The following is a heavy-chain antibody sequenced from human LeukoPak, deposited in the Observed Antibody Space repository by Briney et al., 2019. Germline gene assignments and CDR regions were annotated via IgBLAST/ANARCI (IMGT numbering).Heavy chain of an antibody. V-gene: IGHV1-2*02. Sequence: ASVKVSCKASGFTFSGYYMHWVRQAPGQGLEWMAWINSNSGGTNYAQKFQGRVTMTEDTSTDTAYMELSSLRSEDTAVYYCATIDSSGWYFLYYWGQGTLVTVSS. D-gene: IGHD6-19*01. J-gene: IGHJ4*02. CDR1: GFTFSGYY. CDR2: INSNSGGT. CDR3: ATIDSSGWYFLYY.